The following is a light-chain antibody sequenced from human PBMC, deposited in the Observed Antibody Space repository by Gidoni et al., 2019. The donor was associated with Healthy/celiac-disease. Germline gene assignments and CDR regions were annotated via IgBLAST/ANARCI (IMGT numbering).Light chain of an antibody. CDR3: QQSYSTPLT. V-gene: IGKV1-39*01. J-gene: IGKJ3*01. CDR2: AAS. CDR1: QSISSY. Sequence: DIQMTQSPSSLSAPVGDRVTITCRASQSISSYLNWYQQKPGKDPKLLIYAASSLQSGVPSRFSGSGSGTDFTLTISSLQPEDFATYYCQQSYSTPLTFGPGTKVDIK.